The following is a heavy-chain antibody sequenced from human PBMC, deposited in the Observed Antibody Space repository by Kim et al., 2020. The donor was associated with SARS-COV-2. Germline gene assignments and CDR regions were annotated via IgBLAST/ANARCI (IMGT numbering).Heavy chain of an antibody. V-gene: IGHV4-59*01. CDR3: ARASFSSWGYDLDY. CDR1: GGSISSYY. CDR2: IYYSGST. D-gene: IGHD6-13*01. Sequence: SETLSLTCTVSGGSISSYYWSWIRQPPGKGLEWIGYIYYSGSTNYNPSLKSRVTISVDTSKNQFSLKLSSVTAADTAVYYCARASFSSWGYDLDYWGQGT. J-gene: IGHJ4*02.